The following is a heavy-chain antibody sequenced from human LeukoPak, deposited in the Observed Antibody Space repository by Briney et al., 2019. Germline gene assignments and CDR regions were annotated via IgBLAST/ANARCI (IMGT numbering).Heavy chain of an antibody. J-gene: IGHJ4*02. CDR3: AREPVLLWFGGHDY. V-gene: IGHV4-38-2*02. CDR2: INHSGST. Sequence: KPSETLSLTCTVSGYSISSGYYWGWIRQPPGKGLEWIGEINHSGSTNYNPSLKSRVTISVDTSKNQFSLKLSSVTAADTAVHYCAREPVLLWFGGHDYWGQGTLVTVSS. CDR1: GYSISSGYY. D-gene: IGHD3-10*01.